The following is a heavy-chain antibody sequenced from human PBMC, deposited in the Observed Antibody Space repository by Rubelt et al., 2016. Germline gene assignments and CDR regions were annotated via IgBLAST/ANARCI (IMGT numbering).Heavy chain of an antibody. J-gene: IGHJ6*02. D-gene: IGHD1-14*01. CDR3: TRDSSATNYYYGIDV. V-gene: IGHV3-23*04. CDR2: ISQSGSNS. CDR1: GFTFSNYV. Sequence: EVQLVESGGGFVQPGGSLRLSCVASGFTFSNYVVNWVRQAPGKGLEWVSAISQSGSNSYYADSVKGRFTIARANSKNTHYLQMNSLRGEDTAGYYSTRDSSATNYYYGIDVWGQGTAVTVSS.